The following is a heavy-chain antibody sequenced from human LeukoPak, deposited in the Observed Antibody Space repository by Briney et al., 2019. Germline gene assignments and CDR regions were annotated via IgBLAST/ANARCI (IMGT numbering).Heavy chain of an antibody. CDR2: IYPGDSDT. V-gene: IGHV5-51*01. Sequence: GESLQISCKGSGYIFTSYWIGWVRQMPGKGLEWMGIIYPGDSDTRYSLSFQGQVTISADKSISTAYLQWSSLKASDTAMYYCARVDTAMVTDYWGQGTLVTVSS. CDR1: GYIFTSYW. D-gene: IGHD5-18*01. J-gene: IGHJ4*02. CDR3: ARVDTAMVTDY.